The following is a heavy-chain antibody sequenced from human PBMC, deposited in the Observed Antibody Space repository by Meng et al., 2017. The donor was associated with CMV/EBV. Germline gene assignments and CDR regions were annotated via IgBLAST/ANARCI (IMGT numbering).Heavy chain of an antibody. CDR2: IYSGGST. Sequence: GQRVEAGGGVVQPGGSMRLSCAASGFTVSSNYMSWVRQAPGKGLEWVSVIYSGGSTYYADSVKGRFTISRDNSKNTLYLQMNSLRAEDTAVYYCARIGSGSYSWDYWGQGTLVTVSS. V-gene: IGHV3-66*01. D-gene: IGHD1-26*01. CDR3: ARIGSGSYSWDY. J-gene: IGHJ4*02. CDR1: GFTVSSNY.